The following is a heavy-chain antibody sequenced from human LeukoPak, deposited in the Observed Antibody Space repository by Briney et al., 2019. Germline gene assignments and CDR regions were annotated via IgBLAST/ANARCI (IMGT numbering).Heavy chain of an antibody. J-gene: IGHJ5*02. V-gene: IGHV1-46*01. Sequence: GASVKVSCKASGYTFTSYYMHWVRQAPGQGLEWMGIINPSGGSTSYAQKFQGRVTMTGDTSTSTVYMELSSLRSEDTAVYYCARAETTVVTLGWFDPWGQGTLVTVSS. CDR2: INPSGGST. D-gene: IGHD4-23*01. CDR3: ARAETTVVTLGWFDP. CDR1: GYTFTSYY.